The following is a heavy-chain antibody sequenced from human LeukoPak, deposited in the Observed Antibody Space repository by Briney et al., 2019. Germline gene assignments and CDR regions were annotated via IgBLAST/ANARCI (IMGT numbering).Heavy chain of an antibody. CDR2: IGTAGEI. CDR1: GFTFRSHD. J-gene: IGHJ4*02. Sequence: GGSLRLSCAASGFTFRSHDMHWVRQATGKGLEWVSGIGTAGEIYYPGSVKGRFTISRENAKNSLYLQMNSLRAGDTAVYYCARRAGAYSHPYDYWGQGTLVTVSS. CDR3: ARRAGAYSHPYDY. V-gene: IGHV3-13*01. D-gene: IGHD4/OR15-4a*01.